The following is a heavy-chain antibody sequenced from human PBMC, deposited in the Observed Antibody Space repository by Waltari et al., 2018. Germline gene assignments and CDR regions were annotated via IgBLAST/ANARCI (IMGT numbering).Heavy chain of an antibody. CDR3: STGGKRFAMDV. CDR2: IKNKGDGGTI. D-gene: IGHD1-26*01. CDR1: GFTFSNAW. V-gene: IGHV3-15*01. Sequence: EAQLVESGGGLVKPGGSLRLSCPASGFTFSNAWMGWVRQAPGKGLEWLGRIKNKGDGGTIDYAAPVKGRFTISRDDSKNTLYLQMNSLRTEDTAVYYCSTGGKRFAMDVWGQGTTVTVSS. J-gene: IGHJ6*02.